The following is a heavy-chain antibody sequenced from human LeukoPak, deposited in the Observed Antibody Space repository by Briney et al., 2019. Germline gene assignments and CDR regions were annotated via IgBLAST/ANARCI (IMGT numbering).Heavy chain of an antibody. CDR2: ISISGGTT. CDR3: AKDPRVTITVTSFFEY. V-gene: IGHV3-23*01. Sequence: PGGSLRLSCAASGFTFSSYAMSWVRQAPGKGLEWVSSISISGGTTYYADSVKGRFTIYRDNSKNTLYLQMNSLRAEDTAVYYCAKDPRVTITVTSFFEYWGQGTLVTVSS. D-gene: IGHD4-17*01. J-gene: IGHJ4*02. CDR1: GFTFSSYA.